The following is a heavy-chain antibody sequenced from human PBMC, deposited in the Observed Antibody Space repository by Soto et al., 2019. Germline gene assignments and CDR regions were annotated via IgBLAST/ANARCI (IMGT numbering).Heavy chain of an antibody. V-gene: IGHV1-24*01. Sequence: QVQLVQSGAEVKKPGASVKVSCKVSGYTLTELSLHWVRQAPGKGLEWMGGFDPEDGETIYAQKFQGRVTMTEDTSTDTAYMELSSPRSEDTAVYYCTTGQRPIRFLEWLSRYYFDYWGQGTVVTVSS. CDR1: GYTLTELS. J-gene: IGHJ4*02. CDR2: FDPEDGET. D-gene: IGHD3-3*01. CDR3: TTGQRPIRFLEWLSRYYFDY.